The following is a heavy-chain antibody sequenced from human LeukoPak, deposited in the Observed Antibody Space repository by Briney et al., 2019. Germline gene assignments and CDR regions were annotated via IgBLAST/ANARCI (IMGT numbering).Heavy chain of an antibody. J-gene: IGHJ4*02. CDR2: IKEDGSEK. D-gene: IGHD3-22*01. CDR1: GFTFSSYW. V-gene: IGHV3-7*01. CDR3: ARDGPNYYDSSGPDDY. Sequence: GGSLRLSCAASGFTFSSYWMTWVRQAPGKGLEWVANIKEDGSEKYYVDSVKGRFTISRDNAKNSLYLQMNSLRAEDTAVYYCARDGPNYYDSSGPDDYWGQGTLVTVSS.